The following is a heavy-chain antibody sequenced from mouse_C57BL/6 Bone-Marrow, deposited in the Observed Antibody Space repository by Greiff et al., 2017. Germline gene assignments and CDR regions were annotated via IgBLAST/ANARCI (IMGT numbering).Heavy chain of an antibody. Sequence: VQLQQSGPELVKPGASVKISCKASGYAFSSSWMHWVKQRPGKGLEWIGRIYPGDGDTNYNGKFKGKATLTADKSSSTAYMQLSSLTSEDSAVYFCARCHGYRLYDARDYWGQGTSVTVSA. CDR1: GYAFSSSW. CDR2: IYPGDGDT. J-gene: IGHJ4*01. D-gene: IGHD2-14*01. V-gene: IGHV1-82*01. CDR3: ARCHGYRLYDARDY.